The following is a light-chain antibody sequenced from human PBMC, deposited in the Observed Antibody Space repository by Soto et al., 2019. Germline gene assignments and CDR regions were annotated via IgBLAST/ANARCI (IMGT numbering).Light chain of an antibody. J-gene: IGKJ5*01. V-gene: IGKV3-15*01. CDR2: YAS. CDR1: QSVRNN. Sequence: EIMMTQSPATLSVSPGESATLSCRASQSVRNNLAWYQHKPGQAPRLLIYYASTRATGIPARFSGSGSGTEFTLPISRLQSEDFALYYCQQYNDWPPITFGQGTRLEIK. CDR3: QQYNDWPPIT.